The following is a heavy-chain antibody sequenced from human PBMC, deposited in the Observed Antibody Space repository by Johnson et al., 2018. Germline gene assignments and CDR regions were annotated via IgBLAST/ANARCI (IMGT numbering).Heavy chain of an antibody. CDR1: GFTFSSYG. Sequence: VQLVESGGGVVQPGRSLRLSCAASGFTFSSYGMHWVRQAPGKGLEWVAVISYDGSNKYYADSVKGRFTISRDNSKTTLYLQMNSLRAEDTAVYYCARDREISQDAFDIWGQGTMVTVSS. V-gene: IGHV3-30*03. D-gene: IGHD2/OR15-2a*01. CDR2: ISYDGSNK. J-gene: IGHJ3*02. CDR3: ARDREISQDAFDI.